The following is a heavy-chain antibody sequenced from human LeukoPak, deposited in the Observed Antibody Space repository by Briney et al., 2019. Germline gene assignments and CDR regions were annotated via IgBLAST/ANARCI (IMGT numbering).Heavy chain of an antibody. D-gene: IGHD4-17*01. CDR1: GGSISSGGYY. V-gene: IGHV4-31*03. J-gene: IGHJ4*02. CDR3: ARASDYGDYYFDY. CDR2: IYYSGST. Sequence: PSQTLSLTCTVSGGSISSGGYYSSWIRQHPGKGLEWIGYIYYSGSTYYNPSLKSRVTISVDTSKNQFSLKLSSVTAADTAVYYCARASDYGDYYFDYWGQGTLVTVSS.